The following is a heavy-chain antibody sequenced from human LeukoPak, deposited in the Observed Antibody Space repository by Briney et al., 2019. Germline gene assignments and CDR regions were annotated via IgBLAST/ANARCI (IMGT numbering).Heavy chain of an antibody. D-gene: IGHD3-10*01. CDR1: GGSFSGYY. CDR2: INHSGST. CDR3: ARVDLRRMVRGVTSFDY. V-gene: IGHV4-34*01. J-gene: IGHJ4*02. Sequence: SETLSLTCAVYGGSFSGYYWSWLRQPPGKGLEWIGEINHSGSTNYNPSLKSRVTISVDTSKNQFSLKLSSVTAADTAVYYCARVDLRRMVRGVTSFDYWGQGTLVTVSS.